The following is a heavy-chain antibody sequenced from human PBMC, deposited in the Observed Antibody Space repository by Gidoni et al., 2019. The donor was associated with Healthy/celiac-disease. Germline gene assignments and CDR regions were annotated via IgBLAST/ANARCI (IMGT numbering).Heavy chain of an antibody. J-gene: IGHJ5*02. CDR2: INPNSGGT. CDR3: ARVWVVVVAATSYNWFDP. V-gene: IGHV1-2*02. D-gene: IGHD2-15*01. CDR1: GSTFTGFY. Sequence: QAQLVQSGAEVKKPGASVKVSCKASGSTFTGFYMHWVRQAPGQGLEWMGWINPNSGGTNYAQKFQGRVTMTRDTSISTAYMELSRLRSDDTAVYYCARVWVVVVAATSYNWFDPWGQGTLVTASS.